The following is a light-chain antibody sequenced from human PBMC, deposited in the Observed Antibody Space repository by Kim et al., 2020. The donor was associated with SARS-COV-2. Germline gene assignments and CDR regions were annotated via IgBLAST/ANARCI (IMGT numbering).Light chain of an antibody. J-gene: IGLJ2*01. CDR2: EVN. CDR1: SSDIGGYNY. Sequence: QSALTQPPSASGSPVQSITISCTGTSSDIGGYNYVSWYQQHPGKAPKILIYEVNKRPSGVPDRFSGSKSGNTASLTVSGLQAEDEADYHCSSFSSSHSLIFGGGTQLTVL. V-gene: IGLV2-8*01. CDR3: SSFSSSHSLI.